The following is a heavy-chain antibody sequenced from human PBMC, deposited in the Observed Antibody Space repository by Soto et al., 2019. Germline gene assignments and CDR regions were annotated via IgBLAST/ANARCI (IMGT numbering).Heavy chain of an antibody. CDR3: AKDAVSRDGVWLAHD. J-gene: IGHJ1*01. V-gene: IGHV3-23*01. D-gene: IGHD5-12*01. Sequence: GGSLRLSCAASGFSFSDYAMIWVRQAPGKGLEWVSGLYGSGGGIHYADSVKGRFTISRDNYANSVYLQMNSLRVEDAAIYYCAKDAVSRDGVWLAHDWGQGTVVTVSS. CDR2: LYGSGGGI. CDR1: GFSFSDYA.